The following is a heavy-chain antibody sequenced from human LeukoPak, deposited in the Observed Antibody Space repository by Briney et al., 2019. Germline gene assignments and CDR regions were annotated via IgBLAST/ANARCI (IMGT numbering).Heavy chain of an antibody. CDR1: GYTFTGYY. Sequence: ASVKVSCKASGYTFTGYYMHWVRQAPGQGLEWMGRINPNSGGTNYAQKFQGRVTMTRDTSISTAYMELSRLRSDDTAVYYCARDRPRVPAADMDVWGKGTTVTVSS. V-gene: IGHV1-2*06. CDR2: INPNSGGT. J-gene: IGHJ6*03. CDR3: ARDRPRVPAADMDV. D-gene: IGHD2-2*01.